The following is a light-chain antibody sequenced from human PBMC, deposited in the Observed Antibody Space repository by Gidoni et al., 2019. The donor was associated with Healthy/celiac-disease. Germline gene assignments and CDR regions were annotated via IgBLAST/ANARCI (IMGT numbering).Light chain of an antibody. Sequence: DIVLTQSPGTLSLSPRERATLSCRASQSVSSSYLAWYQQKPGQAPRLLIYGASSRATGIPDRFSGSGSGTDFTLTISRLEPEDFAVYYCQQYGSSPPNTFGQGTKLEIK. CDR2: GAS. V-gene: IGKV3-20*01. CDR3: QQYGSSPPNT. CDR1: QSVSSSY. J-gene: IGKJ2*01.